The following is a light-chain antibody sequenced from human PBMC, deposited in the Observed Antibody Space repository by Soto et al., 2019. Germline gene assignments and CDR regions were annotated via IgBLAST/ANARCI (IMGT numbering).Light chain of an antibody. CDR1: QTISSW. V-gene: IGKV1-5*01. J-gene: IGKJ5*01. CDR2: DAS. Sequence: DMQLTQSPSTLSACVGDGVTITWLASQTISSWLAWYQQKPGKAPTLLIYDASTLERGVPSRFSGTGSGTEFTLTISSLQPDDFATYYCQQYHRSSITFGQGTRLEIK. CDR3: QQYHRSSIT.